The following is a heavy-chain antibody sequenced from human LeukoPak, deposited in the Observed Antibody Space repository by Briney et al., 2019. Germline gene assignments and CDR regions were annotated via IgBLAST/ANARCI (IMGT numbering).Heavy chain of an antibody. V-gene: IGHV1-69*01. CDR1: GGTFSSYA. J-gene: IGHJ4*02. D-gene: IGHD3-22*01. Sequence: SVTVSCTASGGTFSSYAISWVRQAPGQGLEWMGGIIPIFGTANYAQKFQGRVTITADESTSTAYMELSSLRSEDTAVYYCARVGYYDSSGDDYWGQGTLVTVSS. CDR2: IIPIFGTA. CDR3: ARVGYYDSSGDDY.